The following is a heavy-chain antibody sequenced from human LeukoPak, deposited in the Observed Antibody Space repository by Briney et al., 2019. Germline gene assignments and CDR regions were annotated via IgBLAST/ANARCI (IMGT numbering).Heavy chain of an antibody. CDR3: AKDSRVVVVAATTPGFDY. D-gene: IGHD2-15*01. CDR1: GFSFTDYP. V-gene: IGHV3-23*01. CDR2: ISGSGGST. J-gene: IGHJ4*02. Sequence: PGGSLRLSCATSGFSFTDYPMNWVRQAPGKGLEWVSAISGSGGSTYYADSVKGRFTISRDNSKNTLYLQMNSLRAEDTAIYYCAKDSRVVVVAATTPGFDYWGQGSLVTVSS.